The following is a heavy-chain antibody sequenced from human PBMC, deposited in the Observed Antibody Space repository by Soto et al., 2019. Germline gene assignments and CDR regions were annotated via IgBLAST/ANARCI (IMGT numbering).Heavy chain of an antibody. J-gene: IGHJ4*02. CDR2: ISAYNGNT. CDR3: ARDYYYGSESTPVCY. CDR1: GYTFTSYG. D-gene: IGHD3-10*01. Sequence: QVQLVQSGAEVKKPGASVKVSCKASGYTFTSYGISWVRQAPGQGLEWMGWISAYNGNTNYEQKLQGRGTMTTDTSTSTAYMELRSLRSDDTAVYYCARDYYYGSESTPVCYWCQGTLVTVSS. V-gene: IGHV1-18*01.